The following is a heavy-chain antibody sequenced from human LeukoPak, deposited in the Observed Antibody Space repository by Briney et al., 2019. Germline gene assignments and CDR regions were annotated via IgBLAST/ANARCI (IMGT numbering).Heavy chain of an antibody. V-gene: IGHV7-4-1*02. Sequence: ASVKVSYKACGYTFPNYAMKWVRQAPGQGLKGMGWINPKTGNPTYAQGFKERFVFSLDTSLSPAFLQISLLKAQDPAFYYCARTSNVDTAMVVLWGQGTLVTVSS. CDR2: INPKTGNP. CDR1: GYTFPNYA. J-gene: IGHJ4*02. CDR3: ARTSNVDTAMVVL. D-gene: IGHD5-18*01.